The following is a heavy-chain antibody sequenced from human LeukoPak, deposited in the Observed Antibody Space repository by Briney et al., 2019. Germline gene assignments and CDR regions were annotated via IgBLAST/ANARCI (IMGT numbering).Heavy chain of an antibody. J-gene: IGHJ4*02. CDR2: IYYSGST. V-gene: IGHV4-39*07. Sequence: SETLSLTCTVSGRSISSSSYYWGWIRQPPGKGLEWIGSIYYSGSTYYNPSLKSRVTISVDTSKNQFSLKLSSVTAADTAVYYCARDSGDGYNLDYWGQGTLVTVSS. D-gene: IGHD5-24*01. CDR1: GRSISSSSYY. CDR3: ARDSGDGYNLDY.